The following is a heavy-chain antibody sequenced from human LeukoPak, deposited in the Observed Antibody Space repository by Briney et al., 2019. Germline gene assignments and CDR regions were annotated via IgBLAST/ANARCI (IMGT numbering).Heavy chain of an antibody. CDR2: IYPGDSDT. CDR3: ARHDPDPYSNNLDY. D-gene: IGHD6-13*01. V-gene: IGHV5-51*01. CDR1: GYRFTSYW. J-gene: IGHJ4*02. Sequence: GESLKISCKGSGYRFTSYWIGWVRQMPGKGLEWMGIIYPGDSDTRYSPSFQGQVTISADKSISTAYLQWSSLKASGTAMYYCARHDPDPYSNNLDYWGQGTLVTVSS.